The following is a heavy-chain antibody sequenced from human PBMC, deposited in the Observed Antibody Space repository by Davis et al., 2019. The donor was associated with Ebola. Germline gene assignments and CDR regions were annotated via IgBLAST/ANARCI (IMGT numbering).Heavy chain of an antibody. CDR3: ARTLSIFGYFDY. V-gene: IGHV5-51*01. CDR1: GYSFTSYW. J-gene: IGHJ4*02. CDR2: ISPCDSDI. D-gene: IGHD3-3*02. Sequence: GESLKISCKGSGYSFTSYWIGWVRQMPGKGLEWMGIISPCDSDIRYSPSFQGQVTISADKSISTAYLQWSSLKASDTAMYYCARTLSIFGYFDYWGQGTLVTVSS.